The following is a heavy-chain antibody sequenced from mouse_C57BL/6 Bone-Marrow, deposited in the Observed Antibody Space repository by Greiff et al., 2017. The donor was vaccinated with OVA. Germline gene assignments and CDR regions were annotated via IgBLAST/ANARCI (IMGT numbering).Heavy chain of an antibody. V-gene: IGHV1-82*01. CDR3: ARWGTYYSNFYFDY. CDR2: IYPGDGDT. D-gene: IGHD2-5*01. Sequence: VQLQQSGPELVKPGASVKISCKASGYAFSSSWMNWVKQRPGKGLEWIGRIYPGDGDTNYNGKFKGKATLTADKSSSTAYMQLSSLTSEDSAVYFCARWGTYYSNFYFDYWGQGTTLTVSS. CDR1: GYAFSSSW. J-gene: IGHJ2*01.